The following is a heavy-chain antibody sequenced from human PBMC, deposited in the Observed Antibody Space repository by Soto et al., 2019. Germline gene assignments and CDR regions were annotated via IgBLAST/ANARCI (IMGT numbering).Heavy chain of an antibody. CDR1: GFSLSTSGRC. CDR3: ARITASRSGYDMDV. V-gene: IGHV2-70*01. J-gene: IGHJ6*01. Sequence: GSGPTLVNPTQTLTLTCTFSGFSLSTSGRCVSWIRQPPGKALEWLALIDWDDDKYYSTSLKTRLTISKDTSKNQVVLTMTNMDPVDTAIYLCARITASRSGYDMDVWGQGTTVTVYS. CDR2: IDWDDDK. D-gene: IGHD3-10*01.